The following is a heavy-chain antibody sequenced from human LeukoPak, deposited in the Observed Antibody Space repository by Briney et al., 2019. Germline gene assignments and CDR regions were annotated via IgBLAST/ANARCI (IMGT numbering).Heavy chain of an antibody. J-gene: IGHJ4*02. CDR1: GFTFSTEW. V-gene: IGHV3-74*01. CDR2: IKSDGSTT. Sequence: GGSLRLSCAASGFTFSTEWMHWVRQAPGKGLVWVARIKSDGSTTSYADSVKGRFTISRDNAKNTLYLQMNSLRVDDTAVYFCVRGGGPHYWGRGTLVTVSS. CDR3: VRGGGPHY.